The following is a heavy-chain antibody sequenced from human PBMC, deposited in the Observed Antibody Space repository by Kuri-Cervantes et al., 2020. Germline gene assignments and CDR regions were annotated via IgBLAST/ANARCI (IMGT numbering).Heavy chain of an antibody. V-gene: IGHV3-33*06. D-gene: IGHD3-9*01. J-gene: IGHJ6*02. Sequence: GGSLRLSCAASGFTFSSYGMHWVRQAPGKGLEWVAVIWYDGSNKYYADFVKGRFTISRDNSKNTLYLQMNSLRAEDTAVYYCAKGGSYDILTGYRHYYTFNTMDVWGQGTTVTVSS. CDR3: AKGGSYDILTGYRHYYTFNTMDV. CDR1: GFTFSSYG. CDR2: IWYDGSNK.